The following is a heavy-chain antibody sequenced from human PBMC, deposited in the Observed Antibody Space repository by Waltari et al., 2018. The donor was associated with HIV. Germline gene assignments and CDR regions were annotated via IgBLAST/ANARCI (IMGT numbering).Heavy chain of an antibody. CDR2: GRKKADSYTT. Sequence: EVQLVESGGALVRPGGSLRLSCVASGFTFSDHYMDWVRQAPGKGMEGGGCGRKKADSYTTEYAASVRGRCTSSRDDSKNSLYLQMNSLKTEDTAVYYCTRGGTPSSGYYDPMDVWGPGTTVTVSS. J-gene: IGHJ6*02. D-gene: IGHD3-22*01. V-gene: IGHV3-72*01. CDR1: GFTFSDHY. CDR3: TRGGTPSSGYYDPMDV.